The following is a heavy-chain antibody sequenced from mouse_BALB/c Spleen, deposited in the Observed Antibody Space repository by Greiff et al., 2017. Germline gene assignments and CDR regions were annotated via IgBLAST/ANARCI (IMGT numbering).Heavy chain of an antibody. CDR1: GFTFSSYG. CDR3: ASSYGSSYYFDY. CDR2: INSNGGST. D-gene: IGHD1-1*01. V-gene: IGHV5-6-3*01. Sequence: EVMLVESGGGLVKPGGSLKLSCAASGFTFSSYGMSWVRQTPDKRLELVATINSNGGSTYYPDSVKGRFTISRDNAKNTLYLQMSSLKSEDTAMYYCASSYGSSYYFDYWGQGTTLTVSS. J-gene: IGHJ2*01.